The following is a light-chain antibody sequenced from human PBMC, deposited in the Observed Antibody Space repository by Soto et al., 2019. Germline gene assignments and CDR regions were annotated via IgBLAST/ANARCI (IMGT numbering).Light chain of an antibody. CDR1: QSVSSN. CDR2: GAS. J-gene: IGKJ5*01. Sequence: EIVITQSPATLSVSLGERATFSCRASQSVSSNLAWYQQQPGQAPRLLIYGASRRATGIPDRFSGSGSGTDFTLTISRLEPEDFAVYYCQKYGSSSITFGQGTRLEIK. V-gene: IGKV3-20*01. CDR3: QKYGSSSIT.